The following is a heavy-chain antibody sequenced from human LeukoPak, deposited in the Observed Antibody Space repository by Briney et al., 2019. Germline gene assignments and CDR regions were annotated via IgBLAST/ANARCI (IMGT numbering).Heavy chain of an antibody. CDR3: ARAGYSGYDEL. J-gene: IGHJ4*02. CDR1: GFTFSSYW. CDR2: IKQDGSEK. D-gene: IGHD5-12*01. Sequence: GGSLRLSCAASGFTFSSYWMSWVRQAPGKGLEWVANIKQDGSEKYYVDSVKGRFTISRDNAKNSLYLQMNRLRAEDTAAYYCARAGYSGYDELWGQGTLVTVSS. V-gene: IGHV3-7*01.